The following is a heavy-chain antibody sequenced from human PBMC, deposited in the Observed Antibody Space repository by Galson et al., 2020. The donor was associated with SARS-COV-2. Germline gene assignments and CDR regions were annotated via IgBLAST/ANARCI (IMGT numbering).Heavy chain of an antibody. CDR3: VRHSSSGWYYYFDF. J-gene: IGHJ4*02. D-gene: IGHD6-19*01. Sequence: SETLSLTCTGSGASISSSDYYWGWVRQPPGKGLEWIGSIHYSGTTYYNPSLKSRVTISVDTPENQFSLKLSSVTAADTAVYYCVRHSSSGWYYYFDFWKQGTLITVSS. V-gene: IGHV4-39*01. CDR2: IHYSGTT. CDR1: GASISSSDYY.